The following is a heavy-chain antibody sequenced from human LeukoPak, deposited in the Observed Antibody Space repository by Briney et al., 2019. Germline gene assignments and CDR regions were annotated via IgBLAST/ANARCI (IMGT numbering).Heavy chain of an antibody. CDR1: GFTFSNAW. J-gene: IGHJ4*02. CDR3: TTDPLHYDILTGYFRGLDY. CDR2: IKSKTDGGTT. Sequence: PGGSLRLSCAASGFTFSNAWMSWVRQAPGKGLEWVGRIKSKTDGGTTDYAAPVKGRFTISRDDSKNTLYLQMNGLETEDTAVYYCTTDPLHYDILTGYFRGLDYWGQGTLVTVSS. V-gene: IGHV3-15*01. D-gene: IGHD3-9*01.